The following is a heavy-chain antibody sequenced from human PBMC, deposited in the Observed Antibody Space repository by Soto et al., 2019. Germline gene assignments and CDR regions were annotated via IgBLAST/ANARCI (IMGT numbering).Heavy chain of an antibody. CDR1: GYTFSNYG. D-gene: IGHD6-19*01. V-gene: IGHV1-18*01. J-gene: IGHJ6*02. CDR3: SRFIMVGGWFDPNYYHGMDV. CDR2: ISGYNGNT. Sequence: ASVKVSCKTSGYTFSNYGINWVRQAPGQGLEWMGWISGYNGNTNYAQTVQGRVTMTTDTSTGTVYMELRSLKSDDTAIYYCSRFIMVGGWFDPNYYHGMDVWGQGTTVTVS.